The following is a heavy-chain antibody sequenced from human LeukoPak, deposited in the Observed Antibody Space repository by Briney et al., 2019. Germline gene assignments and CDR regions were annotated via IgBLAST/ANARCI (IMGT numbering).Heavy chain of an antibody. D-gene: IGHD3-10*01. J-gene: IGHJ5*02. CDR3: ASCYGELPISGSYCDP. Sequence: PSETLSLTCTVSGGSISTSNYYWGWIRQPPGKGLEWIGSIYYSGSTYYNPSLKSRVTISVDTSKNQFSLKLSSVTAADTAVYYCASCYGELPISGSYCDPWGQGTLVTVSS. CDR2: IYYSGST. CDR1: GGSISTSNYY. V-gene: IGHV4-39*07.